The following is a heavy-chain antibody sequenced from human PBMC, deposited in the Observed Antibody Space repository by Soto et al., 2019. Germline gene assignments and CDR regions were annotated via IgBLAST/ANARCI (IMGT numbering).Heavy chain of an antibody. Sequence: GSLRLSCAASGFIFSTYGMHWVRQAPGRGLEWVAVISYDGSNKYYADSVKGRFTISRDNSKNTLYLQMNSLRAEDTAVYYCAKDVAAYYYGMDVWGQGTTVTVSS. CDR3: AKDVAAYYYGMDV. V-gene: IGHV3-30*18. J-gene: IGHJ6*02. D-gene: IGHD6-13*01. CDR1: GFIFSTYG. CDR2: ISYDGSNK.